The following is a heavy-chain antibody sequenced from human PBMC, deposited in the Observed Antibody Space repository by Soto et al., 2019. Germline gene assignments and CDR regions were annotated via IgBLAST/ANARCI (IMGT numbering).Heavy chain of an antibody. CDR3: TRGGSCPDY. Sequence: GSLRLSCAASGFTFSSYWMTWVRQTPGKGLEWVANIKQDGSDKYYVDSVKGRFTISRDNAKNSLYLQMNSLRAEDTAVYYCTRGGSCPDYWGQATLVTVSS. J-gene: IGHJ4*02. V-gene: IGHV3-7*05. CDR2: IKQDGSDK. D-gene: IGHD6-13*01. CDR1: GFTFSSYW.